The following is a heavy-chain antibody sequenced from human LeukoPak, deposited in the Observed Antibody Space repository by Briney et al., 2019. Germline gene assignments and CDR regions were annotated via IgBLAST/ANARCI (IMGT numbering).Heavy chain of an antibody. V-gene: IGHV4-59*08. J-gene: IGHJ4*02. D-gene: IGHD5-12*01. CDR3: ARQGYSAYEILDY. CDR2: IYYSGST. Sequence: ASETLSLICSVSGGYTGSHYWSWIRQPAGKGLEWIGYIYYSGSTNYNPSLNSRVTISVDTSKNQFSLKLSSVTAADTAVYYCARQGYSAYEILDYWGQGTLVTVSS. CDR1: GGYTGSHY.